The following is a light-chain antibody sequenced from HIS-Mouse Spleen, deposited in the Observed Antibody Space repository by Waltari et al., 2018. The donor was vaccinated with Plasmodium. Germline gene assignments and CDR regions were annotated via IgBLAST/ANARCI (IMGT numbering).Light chain of an antibody. CDR3: QQYGSSPKVT. CDR1: QSASSSY. Sequence: EIVLTQSPGTLSLSPGERATLSCRASQSASSSYLAWYQQKPGQAPRLLIYGASSRATGIPDRFSGSGSGTDFTLTISRLEPEDFAVYYCQQYGSSPKVTFGPGTKVDIK. CDR2: GAS. J-gene: IGKJ3*01. V-gene: IGKV3-20*01.